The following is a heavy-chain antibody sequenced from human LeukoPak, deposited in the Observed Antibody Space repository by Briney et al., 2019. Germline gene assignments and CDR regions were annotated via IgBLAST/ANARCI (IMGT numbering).Heavy chain of an antibody. CDR3: ARGGYYDSSGYYTGDFDY. D-gene: IGHD3-22*01. J-gene: IGHJ4*02. CDR1: GYTFTSYY. V-gene: IGHV1-46*01. CDR2: INPSGGST. Sequence: GASVKVSCKASGYTFTSYYMHWVRQAPGQGLEWMGIINPSGGSTSYAQKFQGRVTMTRDMSTSTVYMELSSLRSEDTAVYCCARGGYYDSSGYYTGDFDYWGQGTLVTVSS.